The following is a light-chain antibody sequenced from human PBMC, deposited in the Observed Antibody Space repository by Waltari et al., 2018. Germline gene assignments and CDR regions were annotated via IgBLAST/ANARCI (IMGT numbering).Light chain of an antibody. J-gene: IGKJ4*01. V-gene: IGKV4-1*01. CDR1: QNILYSSNNKNYKNY. CDR3: QQHYSAPLT. Sequence: DIVMTQSPDSLAVSLGERATINCKPRQNILYSSNNKNYKNYLAWYQQKPGQPPKLLINWATTRESGVPDRFSGSGSGTDFTLTISSLQTEDVAVYYCQQHYSAPLTFGGGTKVEIK. CDR2: WAT.